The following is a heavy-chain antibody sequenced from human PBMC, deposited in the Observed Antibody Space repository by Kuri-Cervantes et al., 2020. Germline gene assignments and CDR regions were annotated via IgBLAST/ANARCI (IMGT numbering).Heavy chain of an antibody. D-gene: IGHD3-10*01. CDR3: SRVVRGVNDY. J-gene: IGHJ4*02. CDR2: IIPILGIA. V-gene: IGHV1-69*10. Sequence: SVKVSCKASGYTFTSYGISWVRQAPGQGLEWMGGIIPILGIANYAQKFQGRVTITADKSTSTAYMELSSLRSEDTAVYYCSRVVRGVNDYWGQGTLVTVSS. CDR1: GYTFTSYG.